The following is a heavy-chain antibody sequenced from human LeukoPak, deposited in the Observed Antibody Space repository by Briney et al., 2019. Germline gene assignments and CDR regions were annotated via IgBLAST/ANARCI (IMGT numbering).Heavy chain of an antibody. J-gene: IGHJ5*02. V-gene: IGHV1-18*01. Sequence: ASVKVSCKASGYTFTSYGISWVRQAPGQGLEWMGWISAYNGNTNYAQKLQGRVTMTTDTSTSTAYMELRSLRSDDTAVYYCARVKRGYCSSTSCTNWFDPWGQGTLVTVSS. CDR1: GYTFTSYG. D-gene: IGHD2-2*01. CDR3: ARVKRGYCSSTSCTNWFDP. CDR2: ISAYNGNT.